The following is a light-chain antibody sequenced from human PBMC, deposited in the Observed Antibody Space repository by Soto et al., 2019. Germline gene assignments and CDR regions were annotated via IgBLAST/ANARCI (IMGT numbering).Light chain of an antibody. J-gene: IGKJ5*01. CDR2: DAS. CDR1: QSISGW. V-gene: IGKV1-5*01. Sequence: DIQMTQSPSTLSASVGDRVTITCRVSQSISGWLAWYQQKPGKAPKLLIYDASSLESGVPSRFSGSGSGTEFTLTISSLLPNDFATYYCQQYNTYPITFGQGTRLEIK. CDR3: QQYNTYPIT.